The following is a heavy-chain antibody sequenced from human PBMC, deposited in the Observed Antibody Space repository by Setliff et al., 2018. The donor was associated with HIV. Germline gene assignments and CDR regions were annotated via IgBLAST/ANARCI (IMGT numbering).Heavy chain of an antibody. V-gene: IGHV1-69*13. CDR1: GGTFSSHA. CDR2: IIPKFGTA. D-gene: IGHD5-18*01. Sequence: SVKVSCKAYGGTFSSHAINWVRQAPGQGLEWMGGIIPKFGTANYAQKFQGRVTITADESTSTVYMELARLTSDDTAIYYCARNPVQIKRWSPGETWFDTWGQGTLVTVSS. J-gene: IGHJ5*02. CDR3: ARNPVQIKRWSPGETWFDT.